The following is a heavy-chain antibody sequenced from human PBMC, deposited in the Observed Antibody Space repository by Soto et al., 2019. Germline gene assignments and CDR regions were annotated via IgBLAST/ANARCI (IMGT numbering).Heavy chain of an antibody. CDR2: ISGGGGTT. CDR1: GFTFSDYA. D-gene: IGHD2-15*01. V-gene: IGHV3-23*01. CDR3: AKDRDYCMDWYTRDC. J-gene: IGHJ4*02. Sequence: EVQLLESGGGLVQPGGSLRLSCAASGFTFSDYAMTWVRQAPGKGLEWLSSISGGGGTTYYAQSVKGRFTISRDNSKNTLYLQMNSLRAEDTAVYFCAKDRDYCMDWYTRDCWGPGNLVTVSS.